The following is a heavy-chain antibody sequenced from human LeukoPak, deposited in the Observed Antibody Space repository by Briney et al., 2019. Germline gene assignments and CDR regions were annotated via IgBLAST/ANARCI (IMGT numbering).Heavy chain of an antibody. CDR3: ARESQGSGSGWFNGYLDH. Sequence: SQTLSLTCAISGDSVSSNSAAWNWIRQSPSRGLERLGRTYYWSKWDNDYAVSVTGRITINPDTSKNQFSLHLNSVTPEDTAVYFCARESQGSGSGWFNGYLDHWGQGALVTVSS. CDR1: GDSVSSNSAA. D-gene: IGHD6-19*01. J-gene: IGHJ4*02. CDR2: TYYWSKWDN. V-gene: IGHV6-1*01.